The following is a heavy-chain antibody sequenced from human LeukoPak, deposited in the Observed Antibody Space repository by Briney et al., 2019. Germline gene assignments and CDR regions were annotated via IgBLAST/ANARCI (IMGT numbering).Heavy chain of an antibody. CDR2: ISSSGSTI. V-gene: IGHV3-11*04. CDR3: ARVQYYDFWSGYYSPYYYYYMDV. D-gene: IGHD3-3*01. CDR1: GFTFSDYY. J-gene: IGHJ6*03. Sequence: GGSLRLSCAASGFTFSDYYMSWIRQAPGKGLEWVSYISSSGSTIYYADSVKGRFTISRDNAKNSLYLQMSSLRAEDTAVYYCARVQYYDFWSGYYSPYYYYYMDVWGKGTTVTVSS.